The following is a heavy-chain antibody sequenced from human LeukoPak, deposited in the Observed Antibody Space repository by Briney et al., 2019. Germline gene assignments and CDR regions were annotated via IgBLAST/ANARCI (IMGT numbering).Heavy chain of an antibody. CDR2: IYWSDDK. Sequence: SGPTLVKPTQTLTLTCTFSGFSLSTSGVGVGWIRQPPGKALEWLALIYWSDDKRYSPSLKSRLTITKDTSKNQVVLTMTNMDPVDTATYYCHGEWLEDYYYYYMDVWGKGTTVTVSS. D-gene: IGHD3-3*01. V-gene: IGHV2-5*01. CDR3: HGEWLEDYYYYYMDV. CDR1: GFSLSTSGVG. J-gene: IGHJ6*03.